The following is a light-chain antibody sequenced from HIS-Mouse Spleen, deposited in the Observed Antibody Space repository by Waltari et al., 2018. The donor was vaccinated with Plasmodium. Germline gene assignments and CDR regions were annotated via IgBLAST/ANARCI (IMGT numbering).Light chain of an antibody. Sequence: DIQMTQSPSSLSASVGDRVTITCQASQDISNYLNWYQQKPGKAPNLLIYDESNLETGFPSRFSGSGSGTDFTFTISSLQPEDIATYYCQQYDNLPYTFGQGTKLEIK. J-gene: IGKJ2*01. CDR3: QQYDNLPYT. CDR1: QDISNY. V-gene: IGKV1-33*01. CDR2: DES.